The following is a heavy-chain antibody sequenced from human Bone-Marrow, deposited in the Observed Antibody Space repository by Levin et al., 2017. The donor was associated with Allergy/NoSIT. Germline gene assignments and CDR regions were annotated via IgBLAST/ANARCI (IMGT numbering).Heavy chain of an antibody. CDR3: ARGFSRFYTQRATFDP. Sequence: SETLSLTCAVSGGSISSGGYSWSWIRQPPGKGLEWIGYIYHSGSTYYNPSLKSRVTISVDRSKNQFSLKLSSVTAADTAVYYCARGFSRFYTQRATFDPWGQGTLVTVSS. CDR2: IYHSGST. CDR1: GGSISSGGYS. D-gene: IGHD1-26*01. V-gene: IGHV4-30-2*01. J-gene: IGHJ5*02.